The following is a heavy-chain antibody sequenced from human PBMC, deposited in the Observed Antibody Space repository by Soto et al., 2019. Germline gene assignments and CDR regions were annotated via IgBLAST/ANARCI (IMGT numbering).Heavy chain of an antibody. CDR2: IYYSGST. J-gene: IGHJ5*02. V-gene: IGHV4-31*03. Sequence: QVQLQESGPGLVKPSQTLSLTCTVSGGSISSGGYYWSWIRQHPGKGLEWIGYIYYSGSTYYNQSLKSRVTISVDTSKNQFSLKLSSVTAADTAVYYCARRIVVVPATHGYWFDPWGQGTLVTVSS. CDR1: GGSISSGGYY. CDR3: ARRIVVVPATHGYWFDP. D-gene: IGHD2-2*01.